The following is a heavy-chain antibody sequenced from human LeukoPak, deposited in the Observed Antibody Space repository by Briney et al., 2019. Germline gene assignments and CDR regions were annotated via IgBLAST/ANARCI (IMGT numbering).Heavy chain of an antibody. Sequence: SETLSLTCTVSGGSISSSSYYWSWIRQPPGKGLEWIGYIYYSGSTNYNPSLKSRVTISVDTSKNQFSLKLSSVTAADTAVYYCARGGSGSYYYYGMDVWGQGTTVTVSS. CDR3: ARGGSGSYYYYGMDV. CDR1: GGSISSSSYY. CDR2: IYYSGST. J-gene: IGHJ6*02. D-gene: IGHD6-19*01. V-gene: IGHV4-61*01.